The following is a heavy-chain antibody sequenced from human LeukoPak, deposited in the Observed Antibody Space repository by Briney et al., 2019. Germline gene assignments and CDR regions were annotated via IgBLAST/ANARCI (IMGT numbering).Heavy chain of an antibody. D-gene: IGHD5-18*01. V-gene: IGHV4-30-4*08. Sequence: SQTLSLTCTVSGGSISSGDYYWSWIRQPPGKGLEWIGEINHSGSANYNPSLKSRVTISVDTSKNQFSLKLSSVTAADTAVYYCARGNRGYTAMVSFDYWSQGTLVTVSS. J-gene: IGHJ4*02. CDR2: INHSGSA. CDR3: ARGNRGYTAMVSFDY. CDR1: GGSISSGDYY.